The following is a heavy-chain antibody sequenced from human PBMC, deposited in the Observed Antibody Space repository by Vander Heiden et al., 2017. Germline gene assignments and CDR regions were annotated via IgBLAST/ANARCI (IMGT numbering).Heavy chain of an antibody. CDR2: IDWNSGSI. J-gene: IGHJ3*01. V-gene: IGHV3-9*01. CDR3: AKDIGPGYNNLQNAFEF. Sequence: EVQLVESGGGMVQPGRSLGLSCAASGFPFDYYAMHWVRQAPGKGLEWVSGIDWNSGSIGYADSVKGRFTISRDNTKNSLYLQLNSLRAEDTALYYCAKDIGPGYNNLQNAFEFWGQGTVVTVSS. D-gene: IGHD3-10*01. CDR1: GFPFDYYA.